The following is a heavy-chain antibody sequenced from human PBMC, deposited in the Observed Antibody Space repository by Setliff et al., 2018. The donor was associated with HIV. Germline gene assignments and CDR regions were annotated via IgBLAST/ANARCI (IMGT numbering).Heavy chain of an antibody. CDR3: ARLYGYYGHRLDY. J-gene: IGHJ4*02. CDR1: GGSISRSSYY. D-gene: IGHD3-3*01. V-gene: IGHV4-39*01. Sequence: SETLSLTCTVSGGSISRSSYYWGWIRQPPGKGLEWIASIYYSGTTFYNPSLKSRVTIFVDTSKNQFSLRLCSVTAADTAVYYCARLYGYYGHRLDYWGQGAQVTVPQ. CDR2: IYYSGTT.